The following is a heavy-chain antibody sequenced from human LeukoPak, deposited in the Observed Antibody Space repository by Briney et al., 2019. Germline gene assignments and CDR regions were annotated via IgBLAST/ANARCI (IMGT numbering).Heavy chain of an antibody. CDR3: ARAGTSCLDY. D-gene: IGHD2-2*01. V-gene: IGHV3-21*01. CDR2: ISSSSSYI. CDR1: GFTVSSNY. Sequence: GGSLRLSCAASGFTVSSNYMTWVRQAPGKGLEWVSSISSSSSYIYYADSVKGRFTISRDNAKNSLYLQMNSLRAEDTAVYYCARAGTSCLDYWGQGTLVTVSS. J-gene: IGHJ4*02.